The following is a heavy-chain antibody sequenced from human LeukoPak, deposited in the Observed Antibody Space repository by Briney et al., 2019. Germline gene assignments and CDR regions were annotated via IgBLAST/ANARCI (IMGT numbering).Heavy chain of an antibody. CDR1: GFTFSSYA. Sequence: GGSLRLSCAASGFTFSSYAMNWVRQAPGKGLEWVSAISGSGGSTYYADSVKGRFTISRDNSKNTLYLQMNSLRAEDTAVYYCAREYYYGSGRAYYYGMDVWGKGTTVTVSS. D-gene: IGHD3-10*01. CDR3: AREYYYGSGRAYYYGMDV. CDR2: ISGSGGST. J-gene: IGHJ6*04. V-gene: IGHV3-23*01.